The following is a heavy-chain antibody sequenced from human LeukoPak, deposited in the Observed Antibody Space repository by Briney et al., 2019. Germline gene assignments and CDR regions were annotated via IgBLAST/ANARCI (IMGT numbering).Heavy chain of an antibody. CDR1: GGSISSYY. CDR2: IYYSGST. CDR3: ARMVSYQLQQPGYFDY. D-gene: IGHD2-2*01. Sequence: SETLSLTCTVSGGSISSYYWSWIRQPPGKGLEWIGYIYYSGSTNYNPSLKSRVTISVDTSKNQFSLKLSSVTAADTAVYYCARMVSYQLQQPGYFDYWGQGTLVTVSS. V-gene: IGHV4-59*01. J-gene: IGHJ4*02.